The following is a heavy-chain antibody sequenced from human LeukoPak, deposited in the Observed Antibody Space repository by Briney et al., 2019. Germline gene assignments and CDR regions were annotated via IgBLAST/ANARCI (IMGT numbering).Heavy chain of an antibody. CDR3: AKDGGLWVSAHWGDS. Sequence: GGSLRLSCAASGFTFSSYTMSWVRQAPGKGLEWVSTITTSDGNTYYADSVKGRFTVSRDSSKNTLFLQMNSLRAEDTAVYYCAKDGGLWVSAHWGDSWGRGTLVTVSS. CDR1: GFTFSSYT. J-gene: IGHJ4*02. V-gene: IGHV3-23*01. D-gene: IGHD7-27*01. CDR2: ITTSDGNT.